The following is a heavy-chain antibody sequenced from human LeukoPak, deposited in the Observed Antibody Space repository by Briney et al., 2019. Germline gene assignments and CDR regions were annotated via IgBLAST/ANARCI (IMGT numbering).Heavy chain of an antibody. Sequence: GGSLRLSCAASGFTFSSYAMSWVRQAPGKGLEWVSAISGSGVSTYHADSVKGRFTISRDNSKNTLYLQMNSLRAEDTAVYYCAYKHLWFGEILYWGQGTLVTVSS. J-gene: IGHJ4*02. CDR2: ISGSGVST. CDR3: AYKHLWFGEILY. V-gene: IGHV3-23*01. CDR1: GFTFSSYA. D-gene: IGHD3-10*01.